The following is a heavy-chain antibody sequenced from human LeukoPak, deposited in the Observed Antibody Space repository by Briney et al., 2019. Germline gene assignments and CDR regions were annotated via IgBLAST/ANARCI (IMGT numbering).Heavy chain of an antibody. Sequence: SETLSLTCTVSGGSISSGNYYWSWIRQPAGKELEWIGRIYTGGSTNYNPSLKSRVAISVDTSKNQFSLKLSSVTAADTAVYYCARDQVAAGNTWEYNWFDPWGQGTLVTVSS. CDR2: IYTGGST. D-gene: IGHD2-15*01. CDR3: ARDQVAAGNTWEYNWFDP. CDR1: GGSISSGNYY. J-gene: IGHJ5*02. V-gene: IGHV4-61*02.